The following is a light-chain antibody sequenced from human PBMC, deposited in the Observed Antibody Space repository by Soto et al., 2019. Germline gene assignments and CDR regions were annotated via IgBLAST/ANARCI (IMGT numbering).Light chain of an antibody. CDR2: GAS. Sequence: MTQSPSTLSGSVGDRVTITCRASQSVSSNLAWYQQKPGQAPRLLIYGASSRATGIPDRFSGSGSGTDFTLTISRLEPEDFATYYCQQSYSTFSITFGQGTRLEI. J-gene: IGKJ5*01. CDR3: QQSYSTFSIT. CDR1: QSVSSN. V-gene: IGKV3D-15*01.